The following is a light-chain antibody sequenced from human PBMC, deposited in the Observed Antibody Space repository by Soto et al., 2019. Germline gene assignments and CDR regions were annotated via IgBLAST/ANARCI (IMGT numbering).Light chain of an antibody. V-gene: IGLV2-14*01. CDR2: GVS. CDR1: SSDIGGYNY. Sequence: QSVLTQPASVSGSPGQSITISCTGTSSDIGGYNYVSWYQQYPVKAPKLMIFGVSDRPSGVSNRFSGSKSGTTASLTISGLQAEDEADYYCSSYKTSSTVVVFGGGTKLTVL. CDR3: SSYKTSSTVVV. J-gene: IGLJ2*01.